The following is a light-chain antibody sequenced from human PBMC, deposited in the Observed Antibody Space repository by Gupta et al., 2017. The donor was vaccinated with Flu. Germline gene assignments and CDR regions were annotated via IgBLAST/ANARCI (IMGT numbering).Light chain of an antibody. CDR2: RKN. CDR3: AVWDDGLPGFNYV. Sequence: GHNYVYWYQPHPGTAPKLLISRKNQRPSVVPARFSGSTSGTSASLTVRGLRSECEADYYCAVWDDGLPGFNYVFGTGTNVTVL. V-gene: IGLV1-47*02. J-gene: IGLJ1*01. CDR1: GHNY.